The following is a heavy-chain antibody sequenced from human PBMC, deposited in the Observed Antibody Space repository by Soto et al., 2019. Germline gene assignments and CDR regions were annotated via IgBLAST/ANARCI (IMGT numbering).Heavy chain of an antibody. Sequence: ASVKVSCKASGYTFTGYYMHWVRQAPRQGLEWMGWINPNSGGTNYAQKFQGRVTMTRDTSISTAYMELSRLRSDDTAVYYCARETLTTGVYYYYGMDVWGQGTTVTVSS. D-gene: IGHD4-17*01. CDR3: ARETLTTGVYYYYGMDV. CDR1: GYTFTGYY. J-gene: IGHJ6*02. CDR2: INPNSGGT. V-gene: IGHV1-2*02.